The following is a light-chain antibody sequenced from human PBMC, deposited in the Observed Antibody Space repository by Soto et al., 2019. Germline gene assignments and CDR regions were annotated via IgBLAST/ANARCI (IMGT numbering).Light chain of an antibody. CDR3: QQRSNWPLT. V-gene: IGKV3-11*01. J-gene: IGKJ4*01. Sequence: EIVLTQSPATLSLSPGERATLYCRASQSISSSLAWYQQKPGQAPRLLIYDASNRATGIPARFSGSGSGTDFTLTISSLEPEDFAVYYCQQRSNWPLTFGGGTKVDIK. CDR1: QSISSS. CDR2: DAS.